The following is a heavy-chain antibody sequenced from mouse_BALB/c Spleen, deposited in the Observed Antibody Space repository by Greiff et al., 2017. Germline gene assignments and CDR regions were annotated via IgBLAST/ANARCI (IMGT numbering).Heavy chain of an antibody. D-gene: IGHD2-4*01. CDR3: ASTMITTYGSYAMDY. V-gene: IGHV5-12-2*01. CDR1: GFTFSSYT. Sequence: EVKVVESGGGLVQPGGSLKLSCAASGFTFSSYTMSWVRQTPEKRLEWVAYISNGGGSTYYPDTVKGRFTISRDNAKNTLYLQMSSLKSEDTAMYYCASTMITTYGSYAMDYWGQGTSVTVSS. CDR2: ISNGGGST. J-gene: IGHJ4*01.